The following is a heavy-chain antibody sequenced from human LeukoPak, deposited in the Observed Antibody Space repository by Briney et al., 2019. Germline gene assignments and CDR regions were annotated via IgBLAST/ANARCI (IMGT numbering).Heavy chain of an antibody. CDR3: AKDHAYDTSGYYYDY. CDR2: ISGSGNIT. J-gene: IGHJ4*02. V-gene: IGHV3-23*01. Sequence: PGGSLRLSCAASGFTFSLYAMSWVRQAPGKGLEWVSAISGSGNITYSADSVQGRFTISRDNSKNTLYLQMNSLRAEDTAVYYCAKDHAYDTSGYYYDYWGQGTQVTVSS. CDR1: GFTFSLYA. D-gene: IGHD3-22*01.